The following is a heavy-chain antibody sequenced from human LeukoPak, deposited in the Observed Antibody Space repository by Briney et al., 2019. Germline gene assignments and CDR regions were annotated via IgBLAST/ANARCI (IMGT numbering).Heavy chain of an antibody. D-gene: IGHD3-16*02. CDR3: AKADEYYDYVWGSYRPHKFDY. CDR2: IRYDGSNK. V-gene: IGHV3-30*02. Sequence: GESLRLSCAASGFTFSSYGMHWVRQAPGKGLEWVAFIRYDGSNKYYADSVKGRFTISRDNSKNTLYLQMNSLRAEDTAVYYCAKADEYYDYVWGSYRPHKFDYWGQGTLVTVSS. CDR1: GFTFSSYG. J-gene: IGHJ4*02.